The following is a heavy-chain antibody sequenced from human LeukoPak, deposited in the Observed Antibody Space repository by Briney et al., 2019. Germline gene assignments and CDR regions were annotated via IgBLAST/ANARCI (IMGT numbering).Heavy chain of an antibody. CDR3: AKTYYYDSSGEDAFDI. CDR1: GYTFTGYY. Sequence: ASVKVSCKASGYTFTGYYMHWVRQAPGQGLEWMGWINPNSGGTNYAQKFQGRVTTTRDTSISTAYMELSRLRSDDTAVYYCAKTYYYDSSGEDAFDIWGQGTMVTVSS. J-gene: IGHJ3*02. CDR2: INPNSGGT. V-gene: IGHV1-2*02. D-gene: IGHD3-22*01.